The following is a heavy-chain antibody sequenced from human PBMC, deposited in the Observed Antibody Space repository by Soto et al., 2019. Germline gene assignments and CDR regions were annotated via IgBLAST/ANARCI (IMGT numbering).Heavy chain of an antibody. D-gene: IGHD3-10*01. CDR2: IYYSGST. V-gene: IGHV4-59*01. CDR1: GGSISSYY. Sequence: PSETLSLTCTVSGGSISSYYWSWIRQPPGKGLEWIGYIYYSGSTNYNPSLKSRVTISVDTSKNQFSLKLSSVTAADTAVYYCATDYYGSGSYGYYMDVWGKGTTVTVSS. J-gene: IGHJ6*03. CDR3: ATDYYGSGSYGYYMDV.